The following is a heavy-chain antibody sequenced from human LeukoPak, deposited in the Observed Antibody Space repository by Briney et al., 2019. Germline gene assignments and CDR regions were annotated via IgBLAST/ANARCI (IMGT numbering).Heavy chain of an antibody. CDR3: AKDIGTKARGVTYYYGMDV. CDR2: ISYDGGNK. D-gene: IGHD3-10*01. J-gene: IGHJ6*02. V-gene: IGHV3-30-3*01. CDR1: GFTFSSYA. Sequence: GGSLRLSCAASGFTFSSYALHWVRQAPGKGLEWVAAISYDGGNKCYADSVKGRFTISRDNAKNSLYLQMNSLRAEDTALYYCAKDIGTKARGVTYYYGMDVWGQGTTVTVSS.